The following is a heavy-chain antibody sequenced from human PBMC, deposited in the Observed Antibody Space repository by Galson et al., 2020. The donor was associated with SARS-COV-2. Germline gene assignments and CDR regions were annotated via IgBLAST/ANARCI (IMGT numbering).Heavy chain of an antibody. Sequence: TGGSLRLSCAASGFTFSSYAMHWVRQAPGKGLEWVAVISFDGSNKYYADSVKGRFTISRDNSKNTMYLQMNSLRAEDTAVDYCARTGGGYMDYWGQGTLVTVSS. V-gene: IGHV3-30-3*01. J-gene: IGHJ4*02. CDR3: ARTGGGYMDY. CDR2: ISFDGSNK. D-gene: IGHD3-16*01. CDR1: GFTFSSYA.